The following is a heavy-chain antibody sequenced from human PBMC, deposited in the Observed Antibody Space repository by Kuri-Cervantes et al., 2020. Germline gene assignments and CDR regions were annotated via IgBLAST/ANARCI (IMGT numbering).Heavy chain of an antibody. V-gene: IGHV3-33*01. D-gene: IGHD2-15*01. J-gene: IGHJ4*02. Sequence: GESLKISCAASGFTFSSYGMHGVRQAPGKGLEWVAVIWYDGSNKYYADSVKGRFTISRDNSKNTLYLQMNSLRAEDTAVYYCARQVDGGSCDYWGQGTLVTVSS. CDR1: GFTFSSYG. CDR3: ARQVDGGSCDY. CDR2: IWYDGSNK.